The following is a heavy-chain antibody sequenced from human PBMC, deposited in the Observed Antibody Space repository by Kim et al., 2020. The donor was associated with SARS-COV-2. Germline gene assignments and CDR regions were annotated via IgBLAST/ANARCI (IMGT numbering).Heavy chain of an antibody. J-gene: IGHJ4*02. Sequence: GSTYYAATVKGRFTSSRDNSKKTLYLQMNSLSAEDTAVYCCAKEAGFGFDYWGQGTLVTVSS. CDR3: AKEAGFGFDY. CDR2: GST. V-gene: IGHV3-23*01. D-gene: IGHD3-10*01.